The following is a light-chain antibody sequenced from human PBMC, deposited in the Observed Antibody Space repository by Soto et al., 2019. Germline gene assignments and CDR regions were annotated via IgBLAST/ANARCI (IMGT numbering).Light chain of an antibody. J-gene: IGLJ3*02. V-gene: IGLV6-57*04. Sequence: NFMLTQPHSVSESPGKTVTISCTRSSGSIASNYVQWYQQRPGSAPTTVIYEDNQRPSGVPDRFSGSIDSSSNSASLTISGLKTEDEADCYCQSYDSSNRVFGGGTK. CDR1: SGSIASNY. CDR2: EDN. CDR3: QSYDSSNRV.